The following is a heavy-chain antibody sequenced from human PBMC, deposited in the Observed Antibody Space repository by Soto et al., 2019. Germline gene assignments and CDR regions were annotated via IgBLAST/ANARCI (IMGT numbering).Heavy chain of an antibody. J-gene: IGHJ4*02. Sequence: SETLSLTCTVSGGSIRSSSYYWGWIRQPPGKGLEWIGSIYYSGSTYYNPSLKSRVTISVDTSKNEFSLKLSSVTAADTVVYYCASLYASGWYGFDYWGQGTLVTVSS. CDR2: IYYSGST. V-gene: IGHV4-39*01. CDR1: GGSIRSSSYY. CDR3: ASLYASGWYGFDY. D-gene: IGHD6-19*01.